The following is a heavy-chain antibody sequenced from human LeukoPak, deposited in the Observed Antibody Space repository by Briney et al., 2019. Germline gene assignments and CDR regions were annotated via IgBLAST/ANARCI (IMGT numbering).Heavy chain of an antibody. V-gene: IGHV6-1*01. J-gene: IGHJ5*02. D-gene: IGHD6-19*01. CDR1: GDSVSSNSAA. CDR3: ARSRGYSSGWYWFDP. Sequence: SQTLSLTCAISGDSVSSNSAAWNWIRQSPSRGLEWLGRAYYRSKWYNDHAVSVKSRITINLDTSKNQFSLQLNSVTPEDTAVYYCARSRGYSSGWYWFDPWGQGTLVTVSS. CDR2: AYYRSKWYN.